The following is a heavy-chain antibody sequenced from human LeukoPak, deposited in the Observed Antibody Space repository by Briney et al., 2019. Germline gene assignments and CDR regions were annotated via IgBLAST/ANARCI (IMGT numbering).Heavy chain of an antibody. V-gene: IGHV3-11*01. D-gene: IGHD7-27*01. J-gene: IGHJ4*02. CDR1: GFTFSDYY. CDR2: ISSSGSTI. Sequence: PGGSLRLSCAASGFTFSDYYMSWIRQAPGKGLEWVSYISSSGSTIYYADSVKGRFTISRDNSKNTLYLQMNSLRAEDTAVYYCARAPETGIGDYFDYWGQGTLVTVSS. CDR3: ARAPETGIGDYFDY.